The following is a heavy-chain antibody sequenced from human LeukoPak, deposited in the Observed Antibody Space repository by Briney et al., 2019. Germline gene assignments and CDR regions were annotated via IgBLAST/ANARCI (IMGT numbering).Heavy chain of an antibody. J-gene: IGHJ5*02. D-gene: IGHD2-2*01. V-gene: IGHV4-30-2*01. Sequence: PSQTLSLTCAVSGASISSGGYSWSWIRQPPGKGLEWIGYIYHSGSTYYNPSLKSRVTISVDRSKNQFSLKLSSVTAADTAVYYCARQYQLQDNWFDPWGQGTLVTVSS. CDR2: IYHSGST. CDR3: ARQYQLQDNWFDP. CDR1: GASISSGGYS.